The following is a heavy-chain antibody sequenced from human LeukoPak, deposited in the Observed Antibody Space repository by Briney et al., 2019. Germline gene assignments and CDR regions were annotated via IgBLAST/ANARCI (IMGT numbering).Heavy chain of an antibody. J-gene: IGHJ4*02. D-gene: IGHD3-16*01. V-gene: IGHV3-30-3*01. CDR1: GFTFSSYA. Sequence: QPGRSLRLSCAASGFTFSSYAMHWVRQAPGKGLEWVAVISYDGSNRYYADSVKGRFTISRDNSKNTLYLQMNSLRVEDTAVYYCARERDVLGASTAYWGQGTLVTVSS. CDR3: ARERDVLGASTAY. CDR2: ISYDGSNR.